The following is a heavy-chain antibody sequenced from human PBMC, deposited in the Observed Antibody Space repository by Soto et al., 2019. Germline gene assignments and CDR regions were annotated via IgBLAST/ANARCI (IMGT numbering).Heavy chain of an antibody. Sequence: QLQLQESGPGLLKPSETLSLTCSVSGGSVSSSSYSWDWIRQPPGKGLEWIVNISYSGSTYYNPSLKSRVTISVDTSKNQFSLNLRSVTAAATAVYYCATLNSGSVAFDIWAQGSMVTVSS. CDR3: ATLNSGSVAFDI. J-gene: IGHJ3*02. CDR2: ISYSGST. D-gene: IGHD6-19*01. V-gene: IGHV4-39*01. CDR1: GGSVSSSSYS.